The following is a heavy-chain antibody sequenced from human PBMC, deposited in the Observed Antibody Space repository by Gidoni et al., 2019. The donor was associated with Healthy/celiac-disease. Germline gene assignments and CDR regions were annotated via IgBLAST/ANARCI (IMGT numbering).Heavy chain of an antibody. CDR1: GFTFSSYG. V-gene: IGHV3-30*18. Sequence: QVQLVESGGGVVQPGRSLRLSCAASGFTFSSYGMHWVRQAPGKGLEWVAVISYDGSNKYYADSVKGRFTISRDNSKNTLYLQMNSLRAEDTAVYYCAKVGGSYFENYFDYWGQGTLVTVSS. D-gene: IGHD1-26*01. CDR3: AKVGGSYFENYFDY. J-gene: IGHJ4*02. CDR2: ISYDGSNK.